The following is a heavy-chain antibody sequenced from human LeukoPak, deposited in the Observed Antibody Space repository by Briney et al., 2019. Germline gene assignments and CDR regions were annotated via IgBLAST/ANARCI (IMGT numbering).Heavy chain of an antibody. CDR2: ISGSGGST. D-gene: IGHD6-6*01. Sequence: GGSLRLSCAASGFTFSSYSMNWVRQAPGKGLEWVSAISGSGGSTYYADSVKGRFTISRDNSKNTLYLQMNSLRAEDTAVYYCAKDKSSSSSYYFDYWGQGTLVTVSS. CDR3: AKDKSSSSSYYFDY. CDR1: GFTFSSYS. J-gene: IGHJ4*02. V-gene: IGHV3-23*01.